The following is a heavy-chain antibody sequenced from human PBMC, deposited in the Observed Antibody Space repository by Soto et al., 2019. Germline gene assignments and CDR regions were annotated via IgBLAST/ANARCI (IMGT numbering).Heavy chain of an antibody. D-gene: IGHD3-22*01. V-gene: IGHV4-59*01. CDR3: ARDNYYYDSSGYYDYFDY. CDR1: GGSISSYY. CDR2: IYYSGST. J-gene: IGHJ4*02. Sequence: SETLSLTCTVSGGSISSYYWSWIRQPPGKGLEWIGYIYYSGSTNYNPSLKSRVTISVDTSKNQFSLKLSSVTAADTAVYYCARDNYYYDSSGYYDYFDYWGQGTLVTVSS.